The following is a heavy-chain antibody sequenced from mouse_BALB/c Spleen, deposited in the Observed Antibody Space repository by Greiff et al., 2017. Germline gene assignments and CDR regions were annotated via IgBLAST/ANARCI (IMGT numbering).Heavy chain of an antibody. J-gene: IGHJ4*01. V-gene: IGHV2-9*02. CDR1: GFSLTSYG. CDR3: ARVLPTSYYAMDY. D-gene: IGHD5-5*01. Sequence: QVQLKESGPGLVAPSQSLSITCTVSGFSLTSYGVHWVRQPPGKGLEWLGVIWAGGSTNYNSALMSRLSIRKDNSKSQVFLKMNSLQTDDTAMYYCARVLPTSYYAMDYWGQGASVTVSS. CDR2: IWAGGST.